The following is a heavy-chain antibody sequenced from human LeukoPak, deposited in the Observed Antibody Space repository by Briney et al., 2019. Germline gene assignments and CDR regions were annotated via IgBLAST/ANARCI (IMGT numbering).Heavy chain of an antibody. J-gene: IGHJ3*02. Sequence: GGSLRLSCAASGLTFSRYAMSWVRQAPGKGLEWVSVMSDSGGITYYADSVKGRFTTSRDNSKNTLYLQMNSLRAEDTAVYYCVKGASDGCYAPSHIWGQGTTVTVSS. D-gene: IGHD2-15*01. CDR2: MSDSGGIT. V-gene: IGHV3-23*01. CDR3: VKGASDGCYAPSHI. CDR1: GLTFSRYA.